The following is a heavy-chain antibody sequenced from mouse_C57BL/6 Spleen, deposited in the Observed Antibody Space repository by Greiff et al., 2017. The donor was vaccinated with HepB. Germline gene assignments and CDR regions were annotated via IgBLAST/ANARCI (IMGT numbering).Heavy chain of an antibody. CDR2: INPSSGYT. Sequence: VQLKQSGAELARPGASVKMSCKASGYTFTSYTMHWVKQRPGQGLEWIGYINPSSGYTKYNQKFKDKATLTADKSSSTAYMQLSSLTSEDAAVYYCARGGTGTRWYFDVWGTGTTVTVSS. J-gene: IGHJ1*03. D-gene: IGHD4-1*01. V-gene: IGHV1-4*01. CDR3: ARGGTGTRWYFDV. CDR1: GYTFTSYT.